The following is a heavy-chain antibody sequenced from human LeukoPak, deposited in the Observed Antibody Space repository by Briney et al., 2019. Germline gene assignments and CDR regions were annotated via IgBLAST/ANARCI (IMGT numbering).Heavy chain of an antibody. CDR3: VTETTEGAKDY. CDR1: GFTFRDRY. D-gene: IGHD1-14*01. Sequence: GGFLRLSCAASGFTFRDRYMGWVRQAPGKGLAWVSYISSSSHYTNYEASVRGRFIISRDNSRDSLYLQMNSLRVEDTAIYYCVTETTEGAKDYWGQGTLVTVSS. V-gene: IGHV3-11*05. J-gene: IGHJ4*02. CDR2: ISSSSHYT.